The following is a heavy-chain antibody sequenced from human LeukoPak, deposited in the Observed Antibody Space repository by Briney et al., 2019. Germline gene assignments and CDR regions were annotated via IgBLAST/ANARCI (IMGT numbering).Heavy chain of an antibody. V-gene: IGHV1-18*01. CDR3: PRDLAAAKIY. CDR2: ISAYNGNT. Sequence: ASVKVSCKASGYTFTSDGISWVRQAPGQGLGWMGWISAYNGNTNYAQKLQCRVTMTTDTSTSTAYMELRSLRSDDTAVYYCPRDLAAAKIYWGQGTLVTVSS. J-gene: IGHJ4*02. D-gene: IGHD2-15*01. CDR1: GYTFTSDG.